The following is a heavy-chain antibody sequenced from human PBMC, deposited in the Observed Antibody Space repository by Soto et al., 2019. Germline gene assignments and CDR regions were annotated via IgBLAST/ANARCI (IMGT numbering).Heavy chain of an antibody. Sequence: EVQLVESGGGLVKPGGSLRLSCAASGFTFSNAWMSWVRQAPGKGLEWVGRIKSKTDGGTTDYAAPVKGRFTISRDDSKNKLYLQMNSRKTEDTAVYYCTTDGGVVVPAARGDVWGQGTTVTVSS. D-gene: IGHD2-2*01. CDR2: IKSKTDGGTT. V-gene: IGHV3-15*01. CDR3: TTDGGVVVPAARGDV. J-gene: IGHJ6*02. CDR1: GFTFSNAW.